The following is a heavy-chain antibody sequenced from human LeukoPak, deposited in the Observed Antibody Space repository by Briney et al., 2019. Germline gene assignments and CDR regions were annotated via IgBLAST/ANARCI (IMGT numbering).Heavy chain of an antibody. J-gene: IGHJ4*02. D-gene: IGHD5-18*01. CDR1: GGSISSYY. CDR3: ARVRIGYSYGYVLEEGSDY. Sequence: SETLSLTCTVSGGSISSYYWSWIRQPPGKGLEWIGYIYYSGSTNYNPSLKSRVTISVDTSKNQFSLRLSSVTAADTAVYYCARVRIGYSYGYVLEEGSDYWGQGTLVTVSS. V-gene: IGHV4-59*01. CDR2: IYYSGST.